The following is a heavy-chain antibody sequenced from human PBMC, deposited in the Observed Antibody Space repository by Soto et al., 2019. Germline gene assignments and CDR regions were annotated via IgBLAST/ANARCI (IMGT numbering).Heavy chain of an antibody. V-gene: IGHV3-23*01. CDR1: GFTFSSYA. J-gene: IGHJ6*02. CDR3: AKDRDGAAAGPTKFYGMDV. D-gene: IGHD6-13*01. Sequence: EVQLLESGGGLVQPGGSLRLSGAASGFTFSSYAMSWFGQAPGKGREWVPVISGSGGSTYYADSVRGRFTISRDNSKNTLYLQMNSLRAEDTAVYYCAKDRDGAAAGPTKFYGMDVWGQGTTVTVSS. CDR2: ISGSGGST.